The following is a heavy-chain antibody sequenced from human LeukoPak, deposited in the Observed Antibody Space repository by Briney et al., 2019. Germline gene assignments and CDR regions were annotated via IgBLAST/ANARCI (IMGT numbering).Heavy chain of an antibody. Sequence: GGSLRLSCAASGVTFNYYSMNWVRQGPGKGLEWVSFIISSSSTIYYADSVKGRFTISRDNAENSLYLQMNSLRDEDTAVYYCANDFSNAFDIWGQGTMVTVSS. CDR3: ANDFSNAFDI. J-gene: IGHJ3*02. CDR2: IISSSSTI. D-gene: IGHD3/OR15-3a*01. CDR1: GVTFNYYS. V-gene: IGHV3-48*02.